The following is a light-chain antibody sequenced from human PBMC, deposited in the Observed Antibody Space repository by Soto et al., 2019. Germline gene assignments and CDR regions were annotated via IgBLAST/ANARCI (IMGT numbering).Light chain of an antibody. J-gene: IGLJ7*01. CDR1: SSNIGSNY. V-gene: IGLV1-47*01. Sequence: QSVLTQSPSASGTPGQRVTISCSGSSSNIGSNYVYWYRQLPGTAPKLLIYRNNQRPSGVPDRFSGSKSGTSASLAISGLRSEDEADYYCAAWDDSLSGALFGGGTQLTVL. CDR3: AAWDDSLSGAL. CDR2: RNN.